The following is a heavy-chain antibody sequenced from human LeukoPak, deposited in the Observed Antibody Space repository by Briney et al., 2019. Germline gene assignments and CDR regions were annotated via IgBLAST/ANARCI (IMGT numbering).Heavy chain of an antibody. J-gene: IGHJ4*02. Sequence: KAGGSLRLSCAASGFNLSSYAFNWVRQAPGGGLEWVSSISRGSIHIYYGDSVKGRFTIPRDNAKNSLFLEMNSLRAEDTAVYYCARVPSFWSGYYADYWGRGTLVTVSS. CDR1: GFNLSSYA. V-gene: IGHV3-21*01. D-gene: IGHD3-3*01. CDR3: ARVPSFWSGYYADY. CDR2: ISRGSIHI.